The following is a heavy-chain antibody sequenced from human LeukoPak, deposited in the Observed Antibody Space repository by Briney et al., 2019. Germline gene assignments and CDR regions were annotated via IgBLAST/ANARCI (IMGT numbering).Heavy chain of an antibody. J-gene: IGHJ5*02. CDR1: GGSFSGYY. D-gene: IGHD3-3*01. V-gene: IGHV4-34*01. CDR3: ARGPPALILEWPDPGWFDP. CDR2: INHSGST. Sequence: SETLSLTCAVYGGSFSGYYWSWIRQPPGKGQEWIGEINHSGSTNYNPSLKSRVTISVDTSKNQFSLKLSSVTAADTAVYYCARGPPALILEWPDPGWFDPWGQGTLVTVSS.